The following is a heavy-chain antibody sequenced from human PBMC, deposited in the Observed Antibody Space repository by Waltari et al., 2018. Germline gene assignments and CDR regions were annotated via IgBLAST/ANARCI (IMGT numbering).Heavy chain of an antibody. V-gene: IGHV1-69*01. CDR2: IIPIFGTA. J-gene: IGHJ4*02. CDR1: GGTFSSYA. D-gene: IGHD2-21*02. CDR3: ARDRLYYCGGDCHGEDFDY. Sequence: QVQLVQSGAEVKKPGSSVKVSCKASGGTFSSYAISWVRQAPGPGLEWMGGIIPIFGTANYAQKFQGRVTITADESTSTAYMELSSLRSEDTAVYYCARDRLYYCGGDCHGEDFDYWGQGTLVTVSS.